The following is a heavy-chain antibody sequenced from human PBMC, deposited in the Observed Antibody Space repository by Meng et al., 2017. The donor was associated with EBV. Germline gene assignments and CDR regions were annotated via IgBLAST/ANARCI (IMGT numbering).Heavy chain of an antibody. D-gene: IGHD3-22*01. Sequence: QVQLVQSGDEVKKPGASGKVPCKASGYTFTSYDINWVRQATVQGLEWMGWMNPNSGNTGYAQKFQGRVTMTRNTSISTAYMELSSLRSEDTAVYYCARGPYYYDSSGYYYGEFDPWGQGTLVTVSS. CDR2: MNPNSGNT. CDR3: ARGPYYYDSSGYYYGEFDP. CDR1: GYTFTSYD. V-gene: IGHV1-8*01. J-gene: IGHJ5*02.